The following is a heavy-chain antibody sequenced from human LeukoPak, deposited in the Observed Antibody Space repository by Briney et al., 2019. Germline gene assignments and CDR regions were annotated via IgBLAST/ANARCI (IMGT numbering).Heavy chain of an antibody. CDR1: GFTFSDYY. CDR3: AKSSGDSYFDY. Sequence: GGSLRLSCAASGFTFSDYYMSWVRQAPGKGLEWVANIKKDGSEKYYVDSVKGRFTISRDNAKNSLYLQMNSLRPEDTALYYCAKSSGDSYFDYWGQGTLVTVSS. J-gene: IGHJ4*02. V-gene: IGHV3-7*03. CDR2: IKKDGSEK. D-gene: IGHD3-10*01.